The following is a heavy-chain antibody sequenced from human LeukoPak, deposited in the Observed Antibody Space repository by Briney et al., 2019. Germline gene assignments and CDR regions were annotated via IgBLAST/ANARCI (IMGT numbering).Heavy chain of an antibody. D-gene: IGHD6-19*01. J-gene: IGHJ4*02. CDR2: INPKSGDT. V-gene: IGHV1-2*02. Sequence: ASVKVSCKTSGYTFSGYYIHWVRQGPGQGLEWMGWINPKSGDTNYAQKFQGRVTMTRDTSINTAFMELTRLKSDDTAVYYCARASGWASYYFDYWGQGTLVTVSS. CDR1: GYTFSGYY. CDR3: ARASGWASYYFDY.